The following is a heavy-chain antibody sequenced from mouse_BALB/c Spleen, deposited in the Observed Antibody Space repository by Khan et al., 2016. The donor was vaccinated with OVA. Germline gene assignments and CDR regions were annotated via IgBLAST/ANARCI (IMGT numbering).Heavy chain of an antibody. CDR1: GYTFTSYT. V-gene: IGHV1-4*01. D-gene: IGHD4-1*01. CDR3: VRDWAYYVNDGWFAY. CDR2: INPSNGYT. J-gene: IGHJ3*01. Sequence: QVQLKQSGAELARPGASVKMSCKASGYTFTSYTIHWIKLRPGQGLEWIGYINPSNGYTNYNQKFKDKATLTADKSSTTAYMQLSSLTSDDSAVYNCVRDWAYYVNDGWFAYWGQGTLVTVSA.